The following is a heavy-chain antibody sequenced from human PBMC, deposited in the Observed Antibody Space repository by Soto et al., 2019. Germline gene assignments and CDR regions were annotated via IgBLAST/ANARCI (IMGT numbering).Heavy chain of an antibody. CDR3: ARGLYCGGGCYSHFDY. D-gene: IGHD2-21*02. J-gene: IGHJ4*02. CDR1: GGTFSNYP. Sequence: VQLVQSGAEVKKPGSSVKVSCKASGGTFSNYPFIWVRQAPGQGLDWMGGIIPIFGTTDYGQRFQGRVTIAADESTITAYMELSSLRSDDTAVYYCARGLYCGGGCYSHFDYWGQGTLVTVSS. V-gene: IGHV1-69*01. CDR2: IIPIFGTT.